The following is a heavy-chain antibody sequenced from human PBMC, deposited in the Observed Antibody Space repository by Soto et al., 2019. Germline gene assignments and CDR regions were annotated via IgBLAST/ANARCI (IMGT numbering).Heavy chain of an antibody. Sequence: GGSLRLSCAASGFTFSSYAMSWVRQAPGKGLEWVSAISGSGGSTYYADSVKGRFTIPRDNSKNTLYLQMNSLRAEDTAVYYCAKDSEDYDYVWGSYRYIHSFDYWGQGTLVTVSS. J-gene: IGHJ4*02. V-gene: IGHV3-23*01. D-gene: IGHD3-16*02. CDR2: ISGSGGST. CDR3: AKDSEDYDYVWGSYRYIHSFDY. CDR1: GFTFSSYA.